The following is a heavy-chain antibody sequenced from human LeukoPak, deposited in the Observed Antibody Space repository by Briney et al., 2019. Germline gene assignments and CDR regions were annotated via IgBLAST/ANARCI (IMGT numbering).Heavy chain of an antibody. CDR3: ARGIAVADPAFDY. CDR1: GYTFTSYD. Sequence: GASVKVSSKASGYTFTSYDINWVRQATGQGLEWMGWMNPNSGNTGYTQKFQGRVTITRNTSISTAYMELSSLRSEDTAVYYCARGIAVADPAFDYWGQGTLSPSPQ. CDR2: MNPNSGNT. J-gene: IGHJ4*02. V-gene: IGHV1-8*03. D-gene: IGHD6-19*01.